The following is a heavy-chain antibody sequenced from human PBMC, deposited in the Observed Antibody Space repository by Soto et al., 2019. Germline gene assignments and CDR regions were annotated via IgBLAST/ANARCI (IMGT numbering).Heavy chain of an antibody. Sequence: QVQLQQWGAGPLRPLETLSLTCGVSGGSFSGYYWAWIRQSPGQGLEWIGEINDRGSINYNPSLKSRVSISVDTSKIHYSLNLRSVTAADTAVYYCARESHDILTGPPWVWYFDLWGRGTLVTVSS. J-gene: IGHJ2*01. CDR1: GGSFSGYY. CDR3: ARESHDILTGPPWVWYFDL. D-gene: IGHD3-9*01. V-gene: IGHV4-34*01. CDR2: INDRGSI.